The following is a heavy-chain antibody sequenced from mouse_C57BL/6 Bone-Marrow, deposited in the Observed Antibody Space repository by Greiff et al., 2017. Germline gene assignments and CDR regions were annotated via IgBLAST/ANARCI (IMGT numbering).Heavy chain of an antibody. D-gene: IGHD2-3*01. CDR1: GYTFTSYW. CDR3: AADGYYGFAD. CDR2: IDPSDSYT. V-gene: IGHV1-69*01. J-gene: IGHJ3*01. Sequence: VQLQQSGAELVMPGASVKLSCKASGYTFTSYWMHWVKQRPGQGLEWIGEIDPSDSYTNYNQKFKGKSTLTVDKSSSTAYMQLSSLTSEDSAVYYCAADGYYGFADWGQGTLVTVSA.